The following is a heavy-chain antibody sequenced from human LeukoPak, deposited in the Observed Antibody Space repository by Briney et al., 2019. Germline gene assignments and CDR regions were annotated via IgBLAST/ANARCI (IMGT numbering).Heavy chain of an antibody. CDR1: GFTLSSYS. V-gene: IGHV3-15*01. Sequence: GGSLRLSCAASGFTLSSYSMNWVRQAPGKGLEWVGRIRGRADGGTAEYATAVEGRFTISRDDSTNTLYLHMSNVKTEDTAVYYCAKHIYGVVSIQQWGQGTLVTVSS. CDR3: AKHIYGVVSIQQ. D-gene: IGHD3-3*01. J-gene: IGHJ1*01. CDR2: IRGRADGGTA.